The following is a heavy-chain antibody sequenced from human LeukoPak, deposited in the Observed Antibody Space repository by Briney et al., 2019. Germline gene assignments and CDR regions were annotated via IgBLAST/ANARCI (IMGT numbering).Heavy chain of an antibody. CDR2: IRNKANSYGT. V-gene: IGHV3-72*01. Sequence: PGVSLRLACSASGFSFSEHYMDCVRLAPGKGLEWVGRIRNKANSYGTEYAASVKGRFTISRDDSKDSLYLQMNSLRFEDTALYYCTRVRLGAATRYFDYWGQGTLVTVSS. CDR3: TRVRLGAATRYFDY. J-gene: IGHJ4*02. D-gene: IGHD1-26*01. CDR1: GFSFSEHY.